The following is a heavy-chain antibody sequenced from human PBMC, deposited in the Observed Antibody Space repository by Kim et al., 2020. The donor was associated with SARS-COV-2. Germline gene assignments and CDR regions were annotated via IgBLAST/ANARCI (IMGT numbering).Heavy chain of an antibody. J-gene: IGHJ4*02. CDR2: IRSKANNYAT. D-gene: IGHD3-3*01. CDR1: GFRFSDSA. Sequence: GGSLRLSCAASGFRFSDSAMYWVRQASGKGLEWVGRIRSKANNYATAYAASVTGRFTISRDDLKNTAYLQMHSLKTEDTAVYYCSRLEGDTDYWGQGAQVTVSS. CDR3: SRLEGDTDY. V-gene: IGHV3-73*01.